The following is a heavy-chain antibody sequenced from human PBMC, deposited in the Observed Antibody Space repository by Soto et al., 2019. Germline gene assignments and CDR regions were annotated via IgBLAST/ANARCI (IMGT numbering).Heavy chain of an antibody. V-gene: IGHV1-24*01. CDR1: GYTLTELS. CDR3: ATGGYQLLSSGRTYAFDI. J-gene: IGHJ3*02. Sequence: GASVKVSCKVSGYTLTELSMHWVRQAPGKGLEWMGGFDPEDGETIYAQKFQGRVTMTEDTSTDTAYMELSSLRSEDTAVYYCATGGYQLLSSGRTYAFDIWGQGTMVTVSS. CDR2: FDPEDGET. D-gene: IGHD2-2*01.